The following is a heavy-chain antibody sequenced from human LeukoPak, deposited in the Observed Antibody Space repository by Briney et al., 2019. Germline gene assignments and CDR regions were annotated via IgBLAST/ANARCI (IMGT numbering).Heavy chain of an antibody. CDR1: GFTFSDYY. D-gene: IGHD3-3*01. V-gene: IGHV3-11*04. J-gene: IGHJ4*02. Sequence: GGSLRLSCAASGFTFSDYYMSWIRQAPGKGLEWVSYISSSGSTIYYADSVKGRFTISRDNAKNSLYLQMNSLRAEDTAVYYCARSTIFGVVGYYFDYWGQGTLVTVSS. CDR2: ISSSGSTI. CDR3: ARSTIFGVVGYYFDY.